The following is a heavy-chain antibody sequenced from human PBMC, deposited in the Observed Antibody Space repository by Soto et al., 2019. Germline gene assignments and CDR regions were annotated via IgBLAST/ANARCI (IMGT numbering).Heavy chain of an antibody. CDR2: INAGNGNT. D-gene: IGHD3-3*01. Sequence: QVQLVQSGAEVKKPGASVKVSCKASGYTFTSYAMHWVRQAPGQRLEWMGWINAGNGNTKYSQKFQGRVTITRDTSASTGYMELSSLRSEDTAVYYCARGGGYYDFWSGYYTSWGQGTLVTVSS. V-gene: IGHV1-3*01. CDR1: GYTFTSYA. CDR3: ARGGGYYDFWSGYYTS. J-gene: IGHJ5*02.